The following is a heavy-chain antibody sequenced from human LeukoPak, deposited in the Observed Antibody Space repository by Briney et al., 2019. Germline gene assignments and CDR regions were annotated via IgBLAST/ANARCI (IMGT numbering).Heavy chain of an antibody. CDR1: GGSISTYY. CDR3: ARGGPYAFGSGSHAFDI. CDR2: IYTSGST. D-gene: IGHD3-10*01. Sequence: SETLSLTCTVSGGSISTYYWSRIRQPAGKGLEWIGRIYTSGSTNYNPSLKSRVTMSVDTSKNQFSLKLSSVTAADTAVYYCARGGPYAFGSGSHAFDIWGQGTMVTVSS. J-gene: IGHJ3*02. V-gene: IGHV4-4*07.